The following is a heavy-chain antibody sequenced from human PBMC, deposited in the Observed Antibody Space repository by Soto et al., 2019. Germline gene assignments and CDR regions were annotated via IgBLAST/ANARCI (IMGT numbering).Heavy chain of an antibody. CDR3: ARERCSTSCPMDV. D-gene: IGHD2-2*01. CDR1: GGFISSGGYY. J-gene: IGHJ6*02. Sequence: SETLSLTCTVSGGFISSGGYYWAWIRQHPGKGLEWIGYIYHSGSTYYNPSLKSRVTISVDTSKNQFSLKLSSVTAADTAVYYCARERCSTSCPMDVWGQGTTVTVSS. CDR2: IYHSGST. V-gene: IGHV4-31*03.